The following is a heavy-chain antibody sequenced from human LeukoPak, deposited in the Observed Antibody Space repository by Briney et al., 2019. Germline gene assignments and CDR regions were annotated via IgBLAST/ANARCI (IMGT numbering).Heavy chain of an antibody. CDR3: GSYRRAYDV. Sequence: GGSLRLSCAASGLTVSTTSMTWVRQAPGKGLEWVSDILDNGRIYYADSVKGRFTISRDHSQNKVNLQMDNLRAEDAAIYYCGSYRRAYDVWGQGTVVTVAS. D-gene: IGHD1-26*01. J-gene: IGHJ3*01. V-gene: IGHV3-53*01. CDR1: GLTVSTTS. CDR2: ILDNGRI.